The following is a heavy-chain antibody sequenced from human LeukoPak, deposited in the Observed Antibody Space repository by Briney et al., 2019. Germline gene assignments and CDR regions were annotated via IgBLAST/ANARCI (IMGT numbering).Heavy chain of an antibody. CDR2: IYHSGST. Sequence: SETLSLTCAVSGYPINSAYYWGWIRQPPGKGLEWIGSIYHSGSTYYNPSLKSRVSISVDTSKNQFSLKLNSVTAADTAVYYCARNMTTIRGGGFDIWGQGTMVTVSS. D-gene: IGHD4-11*01. CDR1: GYPINSAYY. V-gene: IGHV4-38-2*01. CDR3: ARNMTTIRGGGFDI. J-gene: IGHJ3*02.